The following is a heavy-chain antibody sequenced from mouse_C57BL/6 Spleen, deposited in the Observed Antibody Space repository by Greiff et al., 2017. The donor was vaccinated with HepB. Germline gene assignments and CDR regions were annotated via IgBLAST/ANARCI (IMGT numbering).Heavy chain of an antibody. V-gene: IGHV1-31*01. CDR2: IYPYNGVS. CDR1: GYSFTGYY. D-gene: IGHD2-3*01. J-gene: IGHJ4*01. Sequence: EVKLMESGPELVKPGASVKISCKASGYSFTGYYMHWVKQSHGNILDWIGYIYPYNGVSSYNQKFKGKATLTVGKSSSTAYMELRSLTSEDSAVYYCARSLYDGYYDYYAMDYWGQGTSVTVSS. CDR3: ARSLYDGYYDYYAMDY.